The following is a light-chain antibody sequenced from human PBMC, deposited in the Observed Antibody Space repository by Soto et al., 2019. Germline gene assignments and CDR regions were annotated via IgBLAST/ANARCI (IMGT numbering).Light chain of an antibody. CDR2: DVT. V-gene: IGLV2-14*01. J-gene: IGLJ1*01. Sequence: QSVLTQPASVSGSPGQPITISCTGTSSDVGGYDYVSWYQQHPGKAPKLMIYDVTNRPSGVSNRFSGSKSGNTASLTISGLQAEDEASYYCSSYTSSTSYVFGTGTRSPS. CDR3: SSYTSSTSYV. CDR1: SSDVGGYDY.